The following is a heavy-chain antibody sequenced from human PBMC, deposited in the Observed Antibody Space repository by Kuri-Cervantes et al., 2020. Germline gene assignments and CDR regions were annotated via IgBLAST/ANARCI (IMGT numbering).Heavy chain of an antibody. CDR1: GFTFSTSA. V-gene: IGHV3-23*01. J-gene: IGHJ4*02. CDR2: ISPTGDTT. CDR3: ATDSRRFGY. Sequence: GESLKISCAASGFTFSTSAMAWVRQAPGKGLECVSGISPTGDTTYYVDSVKGRFTISRDNSKNTLYLQMNSLRAEDTAVYYCATDSRRFGYWGQGTLVTVSS.